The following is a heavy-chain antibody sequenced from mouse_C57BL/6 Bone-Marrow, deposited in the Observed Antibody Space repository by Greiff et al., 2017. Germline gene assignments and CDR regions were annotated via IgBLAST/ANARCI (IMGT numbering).Heavy chain of an antibody. CDR2: INPYNGGT. CDR3: ARDGEWLLYFDY. CDR1: GYTFTDYY. V-gene: IGHV1-19*01. Sequence: VQLKESGPVLVKPGASVKMSCKASGYTFTDYYMNWVKQSHGKSLEWIGVINPYNGGTSYNQKFKGKATLTVDKSSSTAYMELNSLTSEDSAVYYCARDGEWLLYFDYGGQGTTLSVSS. J-gene: IGHJ2*01. D-gene: IGHD2-3*01.